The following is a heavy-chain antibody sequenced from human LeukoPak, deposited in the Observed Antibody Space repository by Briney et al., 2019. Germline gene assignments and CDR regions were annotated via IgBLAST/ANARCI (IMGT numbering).Heavy chain of an antibody. D-gene: IGHD3-10*01. CDR2: INPNSGGT. Sequence: ASVKVSCEASGGTFSSYAISRVRQAPGQGLEWMGWINPNSGGTNYAQKFQGRVTMTRDTSISTAYMELSRLRSDDTAVYYCAKSNGYGLVDIWGQGTMVTVSS. CDR3: AKSNGYGLVDI. V-gene: IGHV1-2*02. J-gene: IGHJ3*02. CDR1: GGTFSSYA.